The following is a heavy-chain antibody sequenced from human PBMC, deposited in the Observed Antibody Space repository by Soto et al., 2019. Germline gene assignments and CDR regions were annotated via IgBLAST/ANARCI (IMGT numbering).Heavy chain of an antibody. D-gene: IGHD6-13*01. CDR1: GGSISSSSFH. CDR3: ARRERAGGTDWWCAP. Sequence: SETLSLTCTVSGGSISSSSFHWGSIRQPPGKGLEWDGSIHYSGSTYYSPSLKSRVTISVVTSKNKFSLKLSSVTAADAAVYYCARRERAGGTDWWCAPWGQG. V-gene: IGHV4-39*01. J-gene: IGHJ5*02. CDR2: IHYSGST.